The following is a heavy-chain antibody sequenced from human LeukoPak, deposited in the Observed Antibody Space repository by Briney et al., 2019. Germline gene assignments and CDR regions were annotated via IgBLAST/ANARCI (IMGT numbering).Heavy chain of an antibody. CDR3: ARSDSTYYCSSTSCYMRGAYYYYYGKDV. D-gene: IGHD2-2*02. V-gene: IGHV1-69*13. J-gene: IGHJ6*02. CDR1: GGTFSSYA. Sequence: ATVKVSCKASGGTFSSYAISWVRQAPGQGLEWMGGIIPIFGTANYAQKFQGRVTMTADESTSTAYMELSSLRSEDTAVYYCARSDSTYYCSSTSCYMRGAYYYYYGKDVWGQGTTVTVSS. CDR2: IIPIFGTA.